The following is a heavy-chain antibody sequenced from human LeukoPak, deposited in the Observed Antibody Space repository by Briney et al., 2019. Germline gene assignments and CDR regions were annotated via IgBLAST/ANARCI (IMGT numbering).Heavy chain of an antibody. CDR2: ISYDGSNK. CDR3: ASQIVGAFDY. D-gene: IGHD1-26*01. CDR1: GFTFSSYA. Sequence: PGRSLRLSCAASGFTFSSYAMHWVRQAPGKGLEWVAVISYDGSNKYYADSVKGRFTISRDNSKNTPYLQMNSLRAEDTAVYYCASQIVGAFDYWGQGTLVTVSS. J-gene: IGHJ4*02. V-gene: IGHV3-30*04.